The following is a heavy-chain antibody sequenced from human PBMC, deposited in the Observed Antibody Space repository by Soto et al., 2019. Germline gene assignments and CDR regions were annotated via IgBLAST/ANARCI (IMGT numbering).Heavy chain of an antibody. D-gene: IGHD6-13*01. V-gene: IGHV3-64*01. CDR2: ISNNGAHT. Sequence: EAQLVESGGGLVQPGGSLRLSCAASGFTFSNYEMHWVRQAPGKGLEYVSGISNNGAHTDYAKSVKGRFTISRDNSENTLYRQMGSLRAEDMALYYCARRGYGSRWPNVDMDVWGKGATVTVSS. CDR1: GFTFSNYE. J-gene: IGHJ6*03. CDR3: ARRGYGSRWPNVDMDV.